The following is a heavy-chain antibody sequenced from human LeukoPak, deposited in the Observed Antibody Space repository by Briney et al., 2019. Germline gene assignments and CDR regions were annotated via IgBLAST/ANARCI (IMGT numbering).Heavy chain of an antibody. V-gene: IGHV4-59*08. D-gene: IGHD5-24*01. CDR3: ARLDAAAGRYLQFFY. CDR1: GSSISNYY. J-gene: IGHJ4*02. CDR2: IHDSGST. Sequence: PSEPLSLTCTVSGSSISNYYWSWIRQSTEKGPEWIGYIHDSGSTNYNPSLKSRVTISVDTSKNQFSLKLSSVTAAGTAVYYCARLDAAAGRYLQFFYWGQGTLVTVSS.